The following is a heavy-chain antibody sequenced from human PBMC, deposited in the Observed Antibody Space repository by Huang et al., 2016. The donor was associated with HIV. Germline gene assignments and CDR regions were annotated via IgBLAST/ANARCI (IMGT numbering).Heavy chain of an antibody. CDR1: GGSITCSSYY. J-gene: IGHJ3*02. CDR2: IYDSGST. CDR3: ARHFSYYDSSGYTPWDAFDI. D-gene: IGHD3-22*01. Sequence: QLQLQGSGPGLVKPSETLSLTCTVSGGSITCSSYYWGWIRQPPGKGLEWVGSIYDSGSTDYNPSLKSRVTVSVDTSKNQFSLKLSSVTAADTAVYYCARHFSYYDSSGYTPWDAFDIWGQGTMVTVSS. V-gene: IGHV4-39*01.